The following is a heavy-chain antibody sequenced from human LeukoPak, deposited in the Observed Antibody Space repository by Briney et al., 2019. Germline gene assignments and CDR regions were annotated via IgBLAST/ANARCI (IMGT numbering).Heavy chain of an antibody. CDR3: SRGSGWLSVY. J-gene: IGHJ4*02. CDR2: ISGGTT. Sequence: GGSLRLSCAASGFTFRNYWMGWFRQAPGKGLEWIGFISGGTTEYAASVKGRFTISRDDSTSIAYLQMNSLTTEDTAVYYCSRGSGWLSVYWGQGTLVTVSS. V-gene: IGHV3-49*03. CDR1: GFTFRNYW. D-gene: IGHD6-19*01.